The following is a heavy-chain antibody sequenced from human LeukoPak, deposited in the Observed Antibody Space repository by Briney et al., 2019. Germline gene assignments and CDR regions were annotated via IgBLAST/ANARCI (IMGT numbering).Heavy chain of an antibody. CDR1: GFTFTHYW. J-gene: IGHJ3*02. Sequence: GGSLRLSCAASGFTFTHYWMCWVRQAPGKGLEWVANINQDGSTKQYVGSVKGRFTIFRDNAKNSLYLQMNSLRVDDTAVYYCTGERVESGFDIWGQGTLVTVSS. V-gene: IGHV3-7*01. D-gene: IGHD1-26*01. CDR3: TGERVESGFDI. CDR2: INQDGSTK.